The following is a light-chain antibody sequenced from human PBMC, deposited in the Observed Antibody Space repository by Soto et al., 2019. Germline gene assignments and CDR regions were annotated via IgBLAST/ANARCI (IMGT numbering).Light chain of an antibody. Sequence: DIQMTQSPSTLSAYVGERVSITCRASQSISTWLAWYQQNPGKAPKLLIYKASSLESGVPSRFSGSGSGTEFTLTISSLQPDDFATYYCQQYNSSVGQGTKVDIK. V-gene: IGKV1-5*03. J-gene: IGKJ1*01. CDR2: KAS. CDR1: QSISTW. CDR3: QQYNSS.